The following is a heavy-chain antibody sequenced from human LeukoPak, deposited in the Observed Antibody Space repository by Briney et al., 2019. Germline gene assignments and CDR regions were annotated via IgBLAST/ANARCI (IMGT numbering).Heavy chain of an antibody. Sequence: SETLSLTCTVSGGSISNYYWSWIRQPAGKGLEWIGRVYSSGSTNYNPSLKSRVTMSVDTSKNQFSLKLSSVTAADTAVYYCERHYCGGDCYSRWYFDLWGRGTLVTVSS. CDR2: VYSSGST. J-gene: IGHJ2*01. V-gene: IGHV4-4*07. CDR3: ERHYCGGDCYSRWYFDL. D-gene: IGHD2-21*02. CDR1: GGSISNYY.